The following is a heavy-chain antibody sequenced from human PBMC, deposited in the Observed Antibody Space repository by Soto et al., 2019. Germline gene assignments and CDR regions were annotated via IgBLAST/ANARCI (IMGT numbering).Heavy chain of an antibody. Sequence: SETLSLTCIVSGGSISGYYWSWIRQPPEKGLEWIGYIYYSGGTNYNPSLKSRVTISVDTSKNLFSLNLSSVTAADTAVYYCAKGGTNKRDPWGQGTLVTVSS. D-gene: IGHD5-12*01. CDR2: IYYSGGT. CDR3: AKGGTNKRDP. J-gene: IGHJ5*02. CDR1: GGSISGYY. V-gene: IGHV4-59*01.